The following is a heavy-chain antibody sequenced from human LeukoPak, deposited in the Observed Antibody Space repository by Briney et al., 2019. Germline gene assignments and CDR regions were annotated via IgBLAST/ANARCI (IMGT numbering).Heavy chain of an antibody. CDR3: ARLGYYDFWSGYYSAFDY. D-gene: IGHD3-3*01. Sequence: PSETLSLTCTVSGGSISSYYWSWIRQPPGKGLEWIGYIYYSGSTNYNPSLKSRVTISVDTSKNQLSLKLSSVTAADTAVYYCARLGYYDFWSGYYSAFDYWGQGTLVTVSS. V-gene: IGHV4-59*08. CDR2: IYYSGST. CDR1: GGSISSYY. J-gene: IGHJ4*02.